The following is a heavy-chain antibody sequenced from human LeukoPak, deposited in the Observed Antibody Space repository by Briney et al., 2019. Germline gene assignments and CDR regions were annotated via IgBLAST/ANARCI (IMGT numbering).Heavy chain of an antibody. CDR2: ISGRGDST. CDR1: GFTFSSFA. J-gene: IGHJ4*02. D-gene: IGHD7-27*01. CDR3: ARETGDFDY. Sequence: GGCQRLSCAASGFTFSSFAMSWVRQAPGKGLEWVSVISGRGDSTYYADSVKGRFTISRDNSKSTVYLQMNSLRAEDTAVYYCARETGDFDYWGQGTLVIVSS. V-gene: IGHV3-23*01.